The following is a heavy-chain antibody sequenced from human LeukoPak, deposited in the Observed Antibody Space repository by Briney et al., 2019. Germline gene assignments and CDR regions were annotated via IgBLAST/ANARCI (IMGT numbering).Heavy chain of an antibody. Sequence: GGSLRLSCAASGFTFSSYAMHWVRQAPGKGLEWVAVISYDGSNKYYADSVKGRFTISRDNSKNTLYLQMNSLRAEDTAVYYCAREGVGATPFDYWGQGTLVTVSS. V-gene: IGHV3-30-3*01. D-gene: IGHD1-26*01. CDR2: ISYDGSNK. J-gene: IGHJ4*02. CDR1: GFTFSSYA. CDR3: AREGVGATPFDY.